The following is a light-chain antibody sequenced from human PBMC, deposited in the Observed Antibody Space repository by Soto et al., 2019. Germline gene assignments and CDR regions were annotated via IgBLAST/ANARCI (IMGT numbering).Light chain of an antibody. CDR2: DVS. CDR1: SSDVGGYNY. CDR3: SSYTSSSTYV. J-gene: IGLJ1*01. Sequence: QSVLTQPASVSESPGQSITISCTGTSSDVGGYNYVSWYQQHPGKAPKLMIYDVSNRPSGVSNRFSGSKAGNTASLTISGPQAEDEAAYYRSSYTSSSTYVFGTGTKVTV. V-gene: IGLV2-14*01.